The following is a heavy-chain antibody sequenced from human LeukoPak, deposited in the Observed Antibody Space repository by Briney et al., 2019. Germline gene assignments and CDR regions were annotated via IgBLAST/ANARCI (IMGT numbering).Heavy chain of an antibody. D-gene: IGHD5-12*01. V-gene: IGHV3-30*18. CDR3: AKGPDRGIVATGFDY. CDR1: GFTFSSYG. CDR2: ISYDGSNK. Sequence: GSLRLSCAASGFTFSSYGMYWVRQAPGKGLEWVAVISYDGSNKYYADSVKGRFTISRDNSKNTLYLQMNSLRAEDTAVYYCAKGPDRGIVATGFDYWGQGTLVTVSS. J-gene: IGHJ4*02.